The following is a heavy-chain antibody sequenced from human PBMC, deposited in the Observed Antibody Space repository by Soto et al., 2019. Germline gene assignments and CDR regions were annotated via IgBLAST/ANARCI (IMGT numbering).Heavy chain of an antibody. J-gene: IGHJ6*02. V-gene: IGHV4-59*01. CDR2: FFYNGNT. CDR3: ARRTNYYYVMDV. CDR1: GGSITDDY. Sequence: SETLSLTCTVSGGSITDDYWIWIRQPPGKGLEWIGCFFYNGNTNYNPSLKSRVTISVDTSKNQFSLKLSSVTAADTAVYYCARRTNYYYVMDVWGQGTTVTVSS.